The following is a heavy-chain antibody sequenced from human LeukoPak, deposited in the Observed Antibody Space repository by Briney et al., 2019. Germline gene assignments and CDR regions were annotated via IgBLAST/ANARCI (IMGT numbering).Heavy chain of an antibody. CDR3: PKDSGVLDYNRILHY. CDR2: ISGNGDIT. Sequence: PVGSLRLSCAASGFTFSNYAMTWVRQAPGKGLEWVSGISGNGDITHYADSVKGRFTISRETAKKTQFLQMKRLRPEGTAVYYFPKDSGVLDYNRILHYWGPGDLVTVSS. J-gene: IGHJ4*02. V-gene: IGHV3-23*01. D-gene: IGHD1-14*01. CDR1: GFTFSNYA.